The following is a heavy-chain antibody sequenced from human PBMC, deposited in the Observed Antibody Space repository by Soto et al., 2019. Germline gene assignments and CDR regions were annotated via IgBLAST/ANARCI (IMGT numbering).Heavy chain of an antibody. Sequence: PGGALRLFCATPRFDFSKYGMQWFRQAPGKGLEWVAVISHDGTVKYYADSVKGRFTISRDNFQNTLDLQMDSLRAEDTAVYYCAKERDTRSSSCFDSWGQGTLVTVSS. V-gene: IGHV3-30*18. J-gene: IGHJ4*02. CDR1: RFDFSKYG. CDR3: AKERDTRSSSCFDS. D-gene: IGHD5-18*01. CDR2: ISHDGTVK.